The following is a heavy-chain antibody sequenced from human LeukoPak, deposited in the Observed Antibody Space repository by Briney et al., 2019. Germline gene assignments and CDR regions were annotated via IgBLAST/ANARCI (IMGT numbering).Heavy chain of an antibody. Sequence: PGGSLRLSCAASGFTFSSYSMTWVRQAPGKGLEWVSSISSSSSYIYYADSVKGRFTISRDNAKNSLYLQMNSLRAEDTAVYYCARDRGTYYYDSSGYYFDYWGQGTLVTVSS. CDR1: GFTFSSYS. D-gene: IGHD3-22*01. J-gene: IGHJ4*02. CDR2: ISSSSSYI. CDR3: ARDRGTYYYDSSGYYFDY. V-gene: IGHV3-21*01.